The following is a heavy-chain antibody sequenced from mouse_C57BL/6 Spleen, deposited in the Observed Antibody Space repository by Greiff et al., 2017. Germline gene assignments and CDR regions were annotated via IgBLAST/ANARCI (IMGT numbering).Heavy chain of an antibody. V-gene: IGHV1-69*01. CDR1: GYTFTSYW. Sequence: QVQLQQPGAELVMPGASVKLSCKASGYTFTSYWMHWVKQRPGQGLEWIGEIDPSDSYTNYNQKFKGKSTLTVDKSSSTAYMQLSSLTSVDSAVYYCARTGTTVVAGDFDYWGQGTTLTVSS. D-gene: IGHD1-1*01. CDR2: IDPSDSYT. J-gene: IGHJ2*01. CDR3: ARTGTTVVAGDFDY.